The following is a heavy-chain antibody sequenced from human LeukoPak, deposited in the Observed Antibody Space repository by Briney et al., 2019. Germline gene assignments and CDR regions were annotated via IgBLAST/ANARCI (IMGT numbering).Heavy chain of an antibody. J-gene: IGHJ4*02. Sequence: PGGPLRLSCAASGFTFSSYAMSWVRQAPGKGLEWVSAISGSGGSTYYADSVKGRFTISRDNSKNTLYLQMNSLRAEDTAVYYCAKDPQGYYGSGSYYDYWGQGTLVTVSS. V-gene: IGHV3-23*01. CDR3: AKDPQGYYGSGSYYDY. D-gene: IGHD3-10*01. CDR2: ISGSGGST. CDR1: GFTFSSYA.